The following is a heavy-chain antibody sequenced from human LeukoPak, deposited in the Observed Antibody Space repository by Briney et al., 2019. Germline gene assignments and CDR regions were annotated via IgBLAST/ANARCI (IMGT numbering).Heavy chain of an antibody. CDR3: ARVRYRLAETYIDY. D-gene: IGHD3-16*01. J-gene: IGHJ4*02. CDR1: GYTLTDLS. CDR2: INPNSGDT. V-gene: IGHV1-2*02. Sequence: ASVKASCKVSGYTLTDLSIHWVRQAPGKGLEWMGWINPNSGDTNYAQKFQGRVTMTRDTSISTAYMELSRLRSDDTAVYYCARVRYRLAETYIDYWGQGTLVTVSS.